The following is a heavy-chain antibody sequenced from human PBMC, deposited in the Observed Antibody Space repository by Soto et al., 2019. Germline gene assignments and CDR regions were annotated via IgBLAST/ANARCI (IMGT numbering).Heavy chain of an antibody. V-gene: IGHV1-18*01. Sequence: QVQLVQSGAEVKKPGASVRVSCKASGYTFTDYGITWVRQAPGQGLEWMGWISPHNGNSYNAQRLQGRVTMTTDTSTSTAYMELGSLRSDDTAVYYCSREGLRFPMDVWGQGTTVTVSS. CDR1: GYTFTDYG. CDR3: SREGLRFPMDV. J-gene: IGHJ6*02. CDR2: ISPHNGNS. D-gene: IGHD2-21*02.